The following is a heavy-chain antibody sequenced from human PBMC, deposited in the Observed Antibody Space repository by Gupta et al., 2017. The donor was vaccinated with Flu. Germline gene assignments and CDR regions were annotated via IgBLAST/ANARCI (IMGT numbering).Heavy chain of an antibody. J-gene: IGHJ6*03. V-gene: IGHV3-23*01. CDR2: ISGSGDTT. Sequence: MSWGRQAPGKGLEWVSAISGSGDTTYYADSVKGRFTISRDNSKNTLFLQMNSLRAEDTAVYYCAKFEYFWNGYYEALDYNYYMDVWGKGTKVTVSS. CDR3: AKFEYFWNGYYEALDYNYYMDV. D-gene: IGHD3-3*01.